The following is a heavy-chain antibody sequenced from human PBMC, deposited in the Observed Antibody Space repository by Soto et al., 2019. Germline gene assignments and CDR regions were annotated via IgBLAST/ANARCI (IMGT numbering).Heavy chain of an antibody. Sequence: QVQLVQSGPEVKEPGASVKVSCKASGYTFNKYPMHWVRQAPGQGLEWMGWINAANGDTGYSQKFQDRVTLTRDTSASTAYRELSSLRSEDTAVYYCARKDYYGSGIYYFDYWGQGTLVTVSS. D-gene: IGHD3-10*01. V-gene: IGHV1-3*01. J-gene: IGHJ4*02. CDR1: GYTFNKYP. CDR2: INAANGDT. CDR3: ARKDYYGSGIYYFDY.